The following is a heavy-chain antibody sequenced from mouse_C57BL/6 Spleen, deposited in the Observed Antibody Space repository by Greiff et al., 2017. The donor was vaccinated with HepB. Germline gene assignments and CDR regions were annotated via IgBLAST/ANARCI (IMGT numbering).Heavy chain of an antibody. V-gene: IGHV5-6*01. D-gene: IGHD2-4*01. J-gene: IGHJ2*01. CDR1: GFTFSSYG. CDR3: ARHPPYDYDGYFDY. Sequence: EVQGVESGGDLVKPGGSLKLSCAASGFTFSSYGMSWVRQTPDKRLEWVATISSGGSYTYYPDSVKGRFTISRDNAKNTLYLQMSSLKSEDTAMYYCARHPPYDYDGYFDYWGQGTTLTVSS. CDR2: ISSGGSYT.